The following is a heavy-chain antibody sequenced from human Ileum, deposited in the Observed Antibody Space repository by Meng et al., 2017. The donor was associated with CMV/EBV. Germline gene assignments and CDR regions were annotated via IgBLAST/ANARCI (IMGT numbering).Heavy chain of an antibody. CDR3: ARDSTYPSGLDY. D-gene: IGHD3-10*01. CDR2: ISYSGTA. CDR1: GGSISSSLYY. Sequence: QLQELGPGLVKPSATRSLTCTVSGGSISSSLYYWGWIRQPPGKGLEWIGTISYSGTAFYNLSLKSRVAISIDTSKFQFSLKLSSVTATDTAVYYCARDSTYPSGLDYWGQGTLVTVSS. V-gene: IGHV4-39*07. J-gene: IGHJ4*02.